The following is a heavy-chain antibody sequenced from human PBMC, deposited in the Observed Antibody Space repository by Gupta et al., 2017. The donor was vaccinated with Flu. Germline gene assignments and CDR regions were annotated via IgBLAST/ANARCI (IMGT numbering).Heavy chain of an antibody. D-gene: IGHD2-15*01. J-gene: IGHJ4*02. CDR1: GVTFSDYA. CDR2: IKPVFGPT. Sequence: QVQLVQSGAEVKKPGSSVKVSCKTSGVTFSDYAINWVRQAPGQGLEWMGGIKPVFGPTKYAQRFQGRVTITADESTNTAYMELNSLRSXDXAVYYCXRKRGGHCSGDTCYSFDYWGQGTLVTVSS. CDR3: XRKRGGHCSGDTCYSFDY. V-gene: IGHV1-69*01.